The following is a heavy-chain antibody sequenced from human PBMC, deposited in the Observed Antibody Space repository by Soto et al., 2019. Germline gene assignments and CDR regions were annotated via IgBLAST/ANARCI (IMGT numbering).Heavy chain of an antibody. D-gene: IGHD1-1*01. CDR2: VHYSGKT. CDR3: ARSTDQLRPFDI. Sequence: SETLSLTCTVSGGSISSGVYSWSWIRQHPGKGLEWIGYVHYSGKTYYNPSLKSRVALSVDTSNNHFSLEVTSVTAADTAVYHCARSTDQLRPFDIWGQGTLVTVSS. CDR1: GGSISSGVYS. J-gene: IGHJ3*02. V-gene: IGHV4-30-4*08.